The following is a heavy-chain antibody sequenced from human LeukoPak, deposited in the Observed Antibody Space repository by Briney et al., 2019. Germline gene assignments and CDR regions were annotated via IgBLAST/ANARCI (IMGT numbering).Heavy chain of an antibody. J-gene: IGHJ4*02. CDR2: INAGNGNT. CDR3: ARGLLWFGELSPAGY. V-gene: IGHV1-3*01. Sequence: ASVKVSCKASGYTSTNYAIHWVRQAPGQGLEWMGWINAGNGNTRYSQKLQDRVTITRDTSANTVYMELSSLRSEDTAVYFCARGLLWFGELSPAGYWGQGTLVTVSS. D-gene: IGHD3-10*01. CDR1: GYTSTNYA.